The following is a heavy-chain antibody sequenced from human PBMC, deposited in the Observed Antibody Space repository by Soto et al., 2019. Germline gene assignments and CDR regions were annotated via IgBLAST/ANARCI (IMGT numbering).Heavy chain of an antibody. Sequence: QVQLQQSGPGLVKPSQTLSLTCAISGDSVSSDNAAWDWIRQSPSRGLEWLGRTYYRSKWYHEYAVSLKSRITIIPDTSKNQLSLQLNSVTPEDTAVYYCAGEATGSWYTWRQGTLVTVSS. CDR3: AGEATGSWYT. CDR2: TYYRSKWYH. D-gene: IGHD6-13*01. J-gene: IGHJ4*02. CDR1: GDSVSSDNAA. V-gene: IGHV6-1*01.